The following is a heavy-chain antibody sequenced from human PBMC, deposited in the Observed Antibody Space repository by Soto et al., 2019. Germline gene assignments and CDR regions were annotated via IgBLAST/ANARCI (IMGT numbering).Heavy chain of an antibody. Sequence: SQTLSLTCAISGDSVSSNSAAWNWIRQSPSRGLEWLGRTYYRSKWYNDYAVSVKSRITINPDTSKNQFSLQLNSVTPEDTAVYYCARETYYDILTGYGNNWFDPWGQGTLVTVSS. CDR3: ARETYYDILTGYGNNWFDP. D-gene: IGHD3-9*01. CDR2: TYYRSKWYN. CDR1: GDSVSSNSAA. J-gene: IGHJ5*02. V-gene: IGHV6-1*01.